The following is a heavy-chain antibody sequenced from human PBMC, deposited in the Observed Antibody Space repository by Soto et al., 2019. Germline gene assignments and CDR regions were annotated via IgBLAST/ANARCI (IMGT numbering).Heavy chain of an antibody. Sequence: QLQLQESGPGLVKPSETLSLTCTVSGGSISSSSYYWGWIRQPPGKGLEWIGSIYYSGSTYYNPSLKSRVTISVDTSKNQFSLKLSSVTAADTAVYYCARHKDILTCYYPQLDAFDIWGQGTMVTVSS. CDR1: GGSISSSSYY. CDR2: IYYSGST. D-gene: IGHD3-9*01. V-gene: IGHV4-39*01. CDR3: ARHKDILTCYYPQLDAFDI. J-gene: IGHJ3*02.